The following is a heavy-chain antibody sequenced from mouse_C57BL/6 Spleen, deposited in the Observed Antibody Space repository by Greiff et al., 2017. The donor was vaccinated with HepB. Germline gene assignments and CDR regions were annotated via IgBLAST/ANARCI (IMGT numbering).Heavy chain of an antibody. D-gene: IGHD2-1*01. CDR2: INPGSGGT. CDR1: GYAFTNYL. Sequence: QVQLQQSGAELVRPGTSVKVSCKASGYAFTNYLIEWVKQRPGQGLEWIGVINPGSGGTNYNEKFKGKATLTADKSSSTAYMQLSSLTSEDSAVYFCARIGGEGNYDYWGQGTTLTVSS. J-gene: IGHJ2*01. V-gene: IGHV1-54*01. CDR3: ARIGGEGNYDY.